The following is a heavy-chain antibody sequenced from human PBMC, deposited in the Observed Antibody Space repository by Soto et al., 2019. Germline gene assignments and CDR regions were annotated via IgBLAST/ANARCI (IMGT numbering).Heavy chain of an antibody. CDR3: AKDRPRRTSGYFFDY. Sequence: SETLSLTCTVSGGSISSGSYYWSWIRQLPGKGLEWIGYIYYSGSTYYNPSLKSRVTISVDTSKNQFSLKLNSVTAADTAVYYCAKDRPRRTSGYFFDYWGQGTPVTVSS. D-gene: IGHD1-1*01. J-gene: IGHJ4*02. CDR1: GGSISSGSYY. CDR2: IYYSGST. V-gene: IGHV4-31*03.